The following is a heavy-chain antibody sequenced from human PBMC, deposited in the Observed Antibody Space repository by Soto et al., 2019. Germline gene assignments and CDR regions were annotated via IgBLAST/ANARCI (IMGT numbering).Heavy chain of an antibody. J-gene: IGHJ4*02. V-gene: IGHV3-7*01. Sequence: VQLVESGGGLVQPGGSLRLSCAASGFTFTDYWMSWVRQAPGKGLEWVANIKQDGSDKYYVDSVKGRFTISRDNAKNSLYLLMNSLRAEDTAMYYRARDATISCFDYWGQGTLVTVSS. D-gene: IGHD2-2*01. CDR2: IKQDGSDK. CDR3: ARDATISCFDY. CDR1: GFTFTDYW.